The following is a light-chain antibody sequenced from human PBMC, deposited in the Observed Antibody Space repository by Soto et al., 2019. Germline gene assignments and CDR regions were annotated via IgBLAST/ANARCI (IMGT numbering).Light chain of an antibody. Sequence: EIVITQSAATLSVSPVERATLSCRASEGISNDLAWYQQKPGQAPRLLIYDASTRATGIPARFSGTVSGTEFTLTISSLQSEDSAVYYCQRYNKWLPEWTFGQGTKVDIK. CDR3: QRYNKWLPEWT. CDR2: DAS. V-gene: IGKV3-15*01. CDR1: EGISND. J-gene: IGKJ1*01.